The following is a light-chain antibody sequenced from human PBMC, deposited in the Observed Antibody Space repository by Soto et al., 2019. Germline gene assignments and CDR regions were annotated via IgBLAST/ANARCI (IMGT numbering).Light chain of an antibody. CDR3: QQYNNWPPYT. V-gene: IGKV3-15*01. CDR1: QSVSSN. CDR2: GAS. J-gene: IGKJ2*01. Sequence: EIVMTQSPATLSVSPGERATLSCRASQSVSSNLAWYQQKPGQAPRLLIYGASTRATGIPARFSGSGSGTEFTLIISSLQAEDFAVYYCQQYNNWPPYTFGQGNKLEIK.